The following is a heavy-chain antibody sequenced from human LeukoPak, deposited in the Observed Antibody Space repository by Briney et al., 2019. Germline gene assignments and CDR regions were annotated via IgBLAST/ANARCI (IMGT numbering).Heavy chain of an antibody. D-gene: IGHD2/OR15-2a*01. CDR2: IIPIFGTA. CDR1: GGTFSSYA. V-gene: IGHV1-69*05. CDR3: ARDPLISRANSTTTDY. Sequence: SVKVSCKASGGTFSSYAISWVRQAPGQGLEWMGGIIPIFGTANYAQKFQGRVTITTDESTSTAYMELSSLRSEDTAVYYCARDPLISRANSTTTDYWGQGTLVTVSS. J-gene: IGHJ4*02.